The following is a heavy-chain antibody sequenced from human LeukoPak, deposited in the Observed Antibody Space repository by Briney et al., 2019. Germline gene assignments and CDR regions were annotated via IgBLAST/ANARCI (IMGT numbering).Heavy chain of an antibody. CDR2: IKGDGNT. CDR1: GFTFSSYW. J-gene: IGHJ3*02. CDR3: ATSIAARWAFDI. Sequence: PGGSLRLSCAASGFTFSSYWMHWVRQAPGKGLVWVSRIKGDGNTNYADSVKGRFTISRDNAKNTVSLQMNSLRAEDTGVYYCATSIAARWAFDIWGQGTMVTVSS. D-gene: IGHD6-6*01. V-gene: IGHV3-74*01.